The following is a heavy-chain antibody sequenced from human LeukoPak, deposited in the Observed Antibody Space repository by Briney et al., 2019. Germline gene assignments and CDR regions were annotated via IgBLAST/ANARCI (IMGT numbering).Heavy chain of an antibody. CDR1: GYTFTGYY. CDR2: INPNTGVT. D-gene: IGHD4-17*01. Sequence: ASVKVSCKASGYTFTGYYMHWVRQAPGQGLVWMGWINPNTGVTNYAQKFQGRVTLTRDTSIITAYMELTRLRSDDTAMYYCARDRTTVTTGYYGMDVWGQGTTVTVSS. J-gene: IGHJ6*02. CDR3: ARDRTTVTTGYYGMDV. V-gene: IGHV1-2*02.